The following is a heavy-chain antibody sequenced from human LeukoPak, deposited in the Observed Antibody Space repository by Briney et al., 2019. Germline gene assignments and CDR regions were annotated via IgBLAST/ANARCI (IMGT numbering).Heavy chain of an antibody. CDR1: GFTFSSYS. V-gene: IGHV3-21*01. CDR2: ISSSSSHI. J-gene: IGHJ4*02. D-gene: IGHD6-19*01. CDR3: ARVGWLGFDY. Sequence: GGSLRLSCAASGFTFSSYSMNWVRQAPWKGLEWVSSISSSSSHIYFADSVKGRFTISRDNAKNSLYLQMNSLRAEDTAVYYCARVGWLGFDYWGQGTLVTVSS.